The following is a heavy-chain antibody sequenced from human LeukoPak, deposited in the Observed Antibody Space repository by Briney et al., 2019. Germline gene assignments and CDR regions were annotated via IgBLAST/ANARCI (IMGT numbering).Heavy chain of an antibody. CDR2: ISSSSSYI. V-gene: IGHV3-21*01. Sequence: KTGGSLRLSCAASGFTFSSYSMNWVRQAPGKGLEWVSSISSSSSYIYYADSVKGRFTISRDNSKNTLYLQMNSLRAEDTAVYYCAKDGYGSGSFNVLYYYYYGMDVWGQGTTVTVSS. D-gene: IGHD3-10*01. CDR3: AKDGYGSGSFNVLYYYYYGMDV. J-gene: IGHJ6*02. CDR1: GFTFSSYS.